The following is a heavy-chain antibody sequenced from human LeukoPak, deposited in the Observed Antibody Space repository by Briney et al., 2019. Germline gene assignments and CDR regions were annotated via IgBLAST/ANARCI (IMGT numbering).Heavy chain of an antibody. Sequence: GGSLRLSCAASGFTFSSYWMSWVRQAPAKGLEWVANIKKDGSEKYYVDSVRGRFTISRDNAKNSLYLQMNSLRAEDTAVYYCAREMGWNYGDYWGQGTLVTVSS. CDR3: AREMGWNYGDY. CDR1: GFTFSSYW. CDR2: IKKDGSEK. V-gene: IGHV3-7*05. J-gene: IGHJ4*02. D-gene: IGHD1-7*01.